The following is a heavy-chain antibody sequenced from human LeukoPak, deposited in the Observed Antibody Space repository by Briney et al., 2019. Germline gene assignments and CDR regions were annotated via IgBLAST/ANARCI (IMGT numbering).Heavy chain of an antibody. D-gene: IGHD7-27*01. CDR2: VRVGGET. J-gene: IGHJ4*02. CDR3: AKGTGDTGYYFDY. CDR1: GFSFSNYA. V-gene: IGHV3-23*01. Sequence: PGGSLRVSRAASGFSFSNYAINWVRQAPGKGLEWVSGVRVGGETHYADSVKGRFIISRDNSENTLYLQMSGLRAEDTAVYHCAKGTGDTGYYFDYWGQGTLVTVSS.